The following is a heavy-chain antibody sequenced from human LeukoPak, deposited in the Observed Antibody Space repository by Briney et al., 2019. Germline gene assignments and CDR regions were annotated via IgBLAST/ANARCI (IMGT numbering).Heavy chain of an antibody. CDR3: ARGADI. CDR1: GYTFTRYD. V-gene: IGHV1-8*03. J-gene: IGHJ3*02. Sequence: ASVKVSCKASGYTFTRYDINWVRQATGQGLEWMGWMNPKSGNTGHAQKFQGRVTITRDTSISTVYMELSSLRSEDTAVYFCARGADIWGQGTMVTVSS. CDR2: MNPKSGNT.